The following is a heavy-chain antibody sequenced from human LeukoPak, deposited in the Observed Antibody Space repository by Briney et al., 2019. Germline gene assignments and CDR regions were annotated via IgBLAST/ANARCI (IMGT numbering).Heavy chain of an antibody. CDR3: ASPSYGDRPFDY. CDR2: ISYDGSNK. V-gene: IGHV3-30-3*01. D-gene: IGHD4-17*01. J-gene: IGHJ4*02. CDR1: GFTFSSYA. Sequence: GGSLRLSCAASGFTFSSYAMHWVRQAPGKGLEWVAVISYDGSNKYYADSVKGRFTISRDNSKNTLYLQMNSLRAEDTAVYYCASPSYGDRPFDYWGQGTLVTVSS.